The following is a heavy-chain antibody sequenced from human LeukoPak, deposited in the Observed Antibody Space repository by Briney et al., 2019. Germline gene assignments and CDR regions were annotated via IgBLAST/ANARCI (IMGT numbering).Heavy chain of an antibody. J-gene: IGHJ4*02. V-gene: IGHV3-74*01. CDR1: GFTFSNYW. CDR3: ARGGTSGSLIY. Sequence: GGSLRLSCAASGFTFSNYWMHWVRQDPLKGLVWVSRINSDGGSTGYADSVKGRFTISRDNARNTLYLQMNSLRAEDTALYYCARGGTSGSLIYWGQGTLVTVSS. CDR2: INSDGGST. D-gene: IGHD1-26*01.